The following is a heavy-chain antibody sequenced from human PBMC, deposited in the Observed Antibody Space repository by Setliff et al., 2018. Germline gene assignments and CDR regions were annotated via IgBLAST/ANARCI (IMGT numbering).Heavy chain of an antibody. CDR3: ASHPRVTIFGVVAFDY. CDR2: IHYSGST. Sequence: SETLSLTCTVSGASITDSYWNWIRQPPGKGLEWVGYIHYSGSTSYNPSLKSRVTMSVDTSQNQFSLKLSSVTAADTAAYYCASHPRVTIFGVVAFDYWGQGILVTVSS. D-gene: IGHD3-3*01. V-gene: IGHV4-59*08. CDR1: GASITDSY. J-gene: IGHJ4*02.